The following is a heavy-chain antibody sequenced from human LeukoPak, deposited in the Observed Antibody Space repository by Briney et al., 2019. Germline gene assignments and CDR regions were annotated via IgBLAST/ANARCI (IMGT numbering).Heavy chain of an antibody. CDR1: GFIFSNYW. CDR3: VRDGGVSGYDLLDY. Sequence: GGSLRLSCTASGFIFSNYWMTWVRHAPGKGLEWVAQINQDGSKEYYIDSVKARFSISRDNARNSLSLQMNSLRAEDTAVYYCVRDGGVSGYDLLDYWGQGTLVTVSS. D-gene: IGHD5-12*01. J-gene: IGHJ4*02. V-gene: IGHV3-7*01. CDR2: INQDGSKE.